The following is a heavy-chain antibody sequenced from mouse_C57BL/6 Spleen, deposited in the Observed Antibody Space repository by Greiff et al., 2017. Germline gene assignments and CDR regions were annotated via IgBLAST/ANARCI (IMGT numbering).Heavy chain of an antibody. J-gene: IGHJ4*01. CDR3: ARRDGYGYDMDD. V-gene: IGHV1-47*01. CDR1: GYTFTTYP. CDR2: FHPYNDDT. D-gene: IGHD2-3*01. Sequence: QVQLQQSGAELVKPGASVKMSCKASGYTFTTYPIEWLKQNHGKSLEWIGNFHPYNDDTKYNDTFKGKAPLTVEKSSRTVSLELSRLTSYDSAVYYWARRDGYGYDMDDWGQGTSVTVSS.